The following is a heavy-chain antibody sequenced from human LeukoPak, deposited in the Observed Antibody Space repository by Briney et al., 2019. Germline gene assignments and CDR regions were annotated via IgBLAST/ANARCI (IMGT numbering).Heavy chain of an antibody. V-gene: IGHV3-7*01. CDR2: INQDGSER. CDR3: ARRYMATSAEDFDY. D-gene: IGHD5-24*01. CDR1: GFTFVSHW. J-gene: IGHJ4*02. Sequence: GGSLRLSCVASGFTFVSHWMTWVRQAPGKGLEGVADINQDGSERYYVDSVKGRCTISRDKAKNSLYLEMNSLRAEDAAVYYCARRYMATSAEDFDYWGQGTLVTVSS.